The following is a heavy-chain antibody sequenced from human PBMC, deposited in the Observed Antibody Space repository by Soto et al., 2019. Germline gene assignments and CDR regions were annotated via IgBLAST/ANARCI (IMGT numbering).Heavy chain of an antibody. CDR2: INAGNGNT. CDR3: ARDAIAAAGRRINWCDP. J-gene: IGHJ5*02. Sequence: ASVKVSCKASGYTFTSYAMHWVRQAPGQRLEWMGWINAGNGNTKYSQKFQGRVTITRDTSASTAYMELSSLRSEDTAVYYCARDAIAAAGRRINWCDPWGQGTLVTVSS. CDR1: GYTFTSYA. V-gene: IGHV1-3*01. D-gene: IGHD6-13*01.